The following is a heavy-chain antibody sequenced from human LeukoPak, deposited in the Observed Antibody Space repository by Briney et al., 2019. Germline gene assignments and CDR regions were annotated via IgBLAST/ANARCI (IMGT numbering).Heavy chain of an antibody. Sequence: GGSLRLSCAASGFTFSSYAMSWVRQAPGKGLEWVSDISGSGGSTHYADSVKGRFTISRDNSKNTLDLQMNSLRAEDTAVYYCAKGNFDSSGYYSNYFDYWSQGTLVTISS. J-gene: IGHJ4*02. CDR1: GFTFSSYA. V-gene: IGHV3-23*01. D-gene: IGHD3-22*01. CDR3: AKGNFDSSGYYSNYFDY. CDR2: ISGSGGST.